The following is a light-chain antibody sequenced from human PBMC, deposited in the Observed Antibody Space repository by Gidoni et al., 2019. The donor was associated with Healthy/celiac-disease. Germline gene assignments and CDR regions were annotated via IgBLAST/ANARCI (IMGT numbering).Light chain of an antibody. J-gene: IGKJ4*01. V-gene: IGKV1-33*01. CDR2: DAS. CDR1: QDISNY. Sequence: DIQMIQSPSSLSASAGDRVTITCQANQDISNYLNWYQQKPGKAPKLLIYDASNLETGVPSRFSGSGSGTDFTFTISSLQPEDIATYYCQQYDNLGLTFGGGTKVEIK. CDR3: QQYDNLGLT.